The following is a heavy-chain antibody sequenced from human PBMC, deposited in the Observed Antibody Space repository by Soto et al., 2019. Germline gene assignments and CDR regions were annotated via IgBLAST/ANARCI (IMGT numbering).Heavy chain of an antibody. Sequence: EVQLVESGGGLVKPGGSLRLSCAASGFTFSSYSMYWVRQAPGKGLEWVSSISSSSSYIYYADSVKGRFTISRDNAKNSLYLQMNSLRAEDTAVYYCARSLNWGGGYYFDYWGQGTLVTVSS. CDR3: ARSLNWGGGYYFDY. CDR1: GFTFSSYS. V-gene: IGHV3-21*01. D-gene: IGHD7-27*01. J-gene: IGHJ4*02. CDR2: ISSSSSYI.